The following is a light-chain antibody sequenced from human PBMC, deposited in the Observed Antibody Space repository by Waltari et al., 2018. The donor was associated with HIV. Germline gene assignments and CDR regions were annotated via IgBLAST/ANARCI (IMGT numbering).Light chain of an antibody. CDR1: QTISNF. Sequence: DIQMTQSPSSLSASVGDRVTITCRASQTISNFLNWYQQKPGKAPKLLIYTASNLHSGVPSRFSGSRSGTDFTLTVTSLQPEDFATYYCQQSYTSWTFGQGTKVEIK. J-gene: IGKJ1*01. CDR3: QQSYTSWT. CDR2: TAS. V-gene: IGKV1-39*01.